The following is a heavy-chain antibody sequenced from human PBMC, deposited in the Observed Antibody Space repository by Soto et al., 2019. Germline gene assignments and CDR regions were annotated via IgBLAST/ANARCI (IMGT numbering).Heavy chain of an antibody. D-gene: IGHD3-9*01. CDR3: ARDMTGGDDY. CDR2: IYPYDTGI. CDR1: GFTFSKYW. Sequence: EVHLVESGGGLVQPGGSLRLSCAASGFTFSKYWFHWVRQAPGKGLMWVSRIYPYDTGITYADSVKGRFTISRDNARKTLYLQMDSLTAEDTAVYYGARDMTGGDDYLGQGTLVNVS. J-gene: IGHJ4*02. V-gene: IGHV3-74*01.